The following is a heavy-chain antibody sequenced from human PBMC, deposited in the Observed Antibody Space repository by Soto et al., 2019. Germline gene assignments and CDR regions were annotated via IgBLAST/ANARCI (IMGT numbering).Heavy chain of an antibody. Sequence: GGSLRLSCAASGFTFSSYAMHWVRQAPGKGLEWVAVISYDGSNKYYADSVKGRFTISRDNSKNTLYLQMNSLRAEDTAVYYCAREERWLLAFDYWGQGTLVTVSS. J-gene: IGHJ4*02. D-gene: IGHD5-12*01. CDR1: GFTFSSYA. CDR2: ISYDGSNK. V-gene: IGHV3-30-3*01. CDR3: AREERWLLAFDY.